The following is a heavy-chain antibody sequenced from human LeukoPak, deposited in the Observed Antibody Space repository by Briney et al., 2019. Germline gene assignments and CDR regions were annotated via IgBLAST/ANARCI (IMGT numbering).Heavy chain of an antibody. J-gene: IGHJ4*02. V-gene: IGHV4-30-2*01. CDR1: GGSISSGGYY. CDR3: ARGGPPSSGFDY. Sequence: SQTLSLTCTVSGGSISSGGYYWSWIRQPPGKGLEWIGYIYHSGSTNYNPSLKSRVTISVDTSKNQFSLKLSSVTAADTAVYYCARGGPPSSGFDYWGQGTLVTVSS. D-gene: IGHD6-19*01. CDR2: IYHSGST.